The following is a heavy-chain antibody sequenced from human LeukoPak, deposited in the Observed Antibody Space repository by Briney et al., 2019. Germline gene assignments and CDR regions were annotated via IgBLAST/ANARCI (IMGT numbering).Heavy chain of an antibody. CDR3: TRGWLEGATTGVWIWFDP. J-gene: IGHJ5*02. D-gene: IGHD5-24*01. CDR2: IRNDGSVT. CDR1: GFAFSSYW. V-gene: IGHV3-74*01. Sequence: HPGGSLRLSCAASGFAFSSYWMHWVRQVPGKGLVWVSRIRNDGSVTNYADFVKGRFTISRDNAKNTLYLQMHSLRVEDTAVYYCTRGWLEGATTGVWIWFDPWGQGTQVTVSS.